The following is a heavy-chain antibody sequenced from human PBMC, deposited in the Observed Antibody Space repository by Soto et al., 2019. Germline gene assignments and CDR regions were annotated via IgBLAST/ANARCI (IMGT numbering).Heavy chain of an antibody. V-gene: IGHV4-61*01. CDR2: IYYTGTT. Sequence: QVQLQESGPGLVKPSETLSLTCTVSGGSVSSGRYQWSWIRQSPGKGLEWIGYIYYTGTTNYNPSLKSRVTISVDTSKNQFSLKLTSVTAADTALYFCARLQFYDFWSGSVAMDVWGQGTSVTVSS. CDR3: ARLQFYDFWSGSVAMDV. CDR1: GGSVSSGRYQ. J-gene: IGHJ6*02. D-gene: IGHD3-3*01.